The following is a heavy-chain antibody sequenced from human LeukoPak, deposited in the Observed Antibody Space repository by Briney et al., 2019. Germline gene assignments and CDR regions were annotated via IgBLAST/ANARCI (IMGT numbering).Heavy chain of an antibody. D-gene: IGHD5-18*01. V-gene: IGHV5-51*01. CDR3: ARHQGIRKSEIEFRLRESDS. CDR1: GYNFASYW. CDR2: IFPGDSGR. J-gene: IGHJ4*02. Sequence: GESLKISCKASGYNFASYWIAWVRQARGKGREWMGVIFPGDSGRTFSPSFQGQVAISVDKSISTAYLQWRSLKASDTAVCYCARHQGIRKSEIEFRLRESDSWGQGTLVTVSS.